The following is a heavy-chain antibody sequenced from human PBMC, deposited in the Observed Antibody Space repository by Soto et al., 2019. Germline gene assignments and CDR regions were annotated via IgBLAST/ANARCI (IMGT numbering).Heavy chain of an antibody. Sequence: QVQLVESGGGVVQPGRSLRLSCAASGFTFSSYGMHWVRQAPGKGLEWVAVISYDGSNKYYADSVKGRFTISRDNSKNTLYLQMNSLRAEDTAVYYCAKDSSGYLFYFDYWGQGTLVTVSS. CDR1: GFTFSSYG. V-gene: IGHV3-30*18. CDR2: ISYDGSNK. D-gene: IGHD3-22*01. CDR3: AKDSSGYLFYFDY. J-gene: IGHJ4*02.